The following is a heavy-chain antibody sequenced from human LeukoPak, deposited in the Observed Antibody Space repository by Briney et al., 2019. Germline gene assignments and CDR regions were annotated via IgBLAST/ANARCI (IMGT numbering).Heavy chain of an antibody. CDR3: VRDHQWAFES. CDR1: GFTFSSYS. V-gene: IGHV3-48*04. D-gene: IGHD1-26*01. CDR2: ISVGSGTTI. Sequence: PGGSLRLSCTASGFTFSSYSMNWVRQAPGKGLEWISYISVGSGTTISYADSVKGRFTISRDSAQNSLYLQMNSLRAEDTAVYFCVRDHQWAFESWGQGVLVTVSS. J-gene: IGHJ4*02.